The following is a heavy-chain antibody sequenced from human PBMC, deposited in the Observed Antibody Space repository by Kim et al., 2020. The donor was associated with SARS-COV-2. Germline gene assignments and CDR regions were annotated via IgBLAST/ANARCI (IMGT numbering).Heavy chain of an antibody. CDR2: VSYSGST. V-gene: IGHV4-59*08. J-gene: IGHJ5*02. Sequence: AETLSLTCTVSGGSISTYYWTWIRQPPGKGLEWIGYVSYSGSTNYNPSLKSRVTISIDTSRNQFSLKLSSVTAADTAVYYCARHGDVFGSVWFDPWGQGTLVTVSS. CDR1: GGSISTYY. D-gene: IGHD3-10*01. CDR3: ARHGDVFGSVWFDP.